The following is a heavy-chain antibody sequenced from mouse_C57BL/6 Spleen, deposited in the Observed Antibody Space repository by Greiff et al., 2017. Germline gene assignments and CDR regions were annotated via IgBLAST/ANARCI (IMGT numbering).Heavy chain of an antibody. V-gene: IGHV1-54*01. CDR1: GYAFTNYL. D-gene: IGHD2-1*01. Sequence: VQGVESGAELVRPGTSVKVSCKASGYAFTNYLIEWVKQRPGQGLEWIGVINPGSGGTNYNEKFKGKATLTADKSSSTAYMQLSSLTSEDSAVYFCARWGNYNYAMDYWGQGTSVTVSS. CDR2: INPGSGGT. CDR3: ARWGNYNYAMDY. J-gene: IGHJ4*01.